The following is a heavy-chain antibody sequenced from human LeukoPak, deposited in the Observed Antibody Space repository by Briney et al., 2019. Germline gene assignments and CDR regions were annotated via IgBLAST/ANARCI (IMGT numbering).Heavy chain of an antibody. Sequence: PSETLSLTCTVSGGSISSRSYYWGWIRQPPGKGLEWIGSIYYSGSTYYNPSLKSRVTISVDTSKNQFSLKLSSVTAADTAVYYCARSPPETTDEYNWFDPWGQGTLVTVSS. J-gene: IGHJ5*02. CDR1: GGSISSRSYY. CDR3: ARSPPETTDEYNWFDP. CDR2: IYYSGST. V-gene: IGHV4-39*07. D-gene: IGHD4-17*01.